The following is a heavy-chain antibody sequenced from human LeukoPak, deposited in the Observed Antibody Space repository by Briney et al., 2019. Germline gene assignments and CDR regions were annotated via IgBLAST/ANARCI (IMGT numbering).Heavy chain of an antibody. V-gene: IGHV4-4*09. CDR2: ICTSGST. CDR1: GGSISSYY. CDR3: AGKKWELPNWFDP. J-gene: IGHJ5*02. Sequence: SETLSLTCTVSGGSISSYYWSWIRQPPGKGLEWIGYICTSGSTNYNPSLKSRVTISVDTSKNQFSLKLSSVTAADTAVYYCAGKKWELPNWFDPWGQGTLVTVSS. D-gene: IGHD1-26*01.